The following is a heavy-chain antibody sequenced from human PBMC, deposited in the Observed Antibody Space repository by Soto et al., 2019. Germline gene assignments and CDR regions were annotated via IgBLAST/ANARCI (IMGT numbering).Heavy chain of an antibody. CDR1: GGTFSSYA. Sequence: ASVKVSCKASGGTFSSYAISWVRQAPGQGPEWMGGIIPIFGTANYAQKFQSRVTITADESTSTAYMELSSLRSGDTAVYYCARCNSSSWYYYYYGMDVWGQGTTVTVSS. D-gene: IGHD6-13*01. CDR3: ARCNSSSWYYYYYGMDV. CDR2: IIPIFGTA. J-gene: IGHJ6*02. V-gene: IGHV1-69*13.